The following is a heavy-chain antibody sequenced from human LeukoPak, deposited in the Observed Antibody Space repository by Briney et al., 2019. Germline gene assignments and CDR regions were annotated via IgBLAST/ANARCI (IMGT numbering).Heavy chain of an antibody. CDR3: ARGSSSGPAYYYYYMDV. Sequence: GGSLRLSCAASGFTFSSYWMSWVRQAPGKGLEWVANIKQDGSEKYYVDSVKGRFTISRDNAKNSLYLQMNSLRAEDTAVYYCARGSSSGPAYYYYYMDVWGKGTTVTVSS. D-gene: IGHD6-6*01. CDR1: GFTFSSYW. J-gene: IGHJ6*03. V-gene: IGHV3-7*04. CDR2: IKQDGSEK.